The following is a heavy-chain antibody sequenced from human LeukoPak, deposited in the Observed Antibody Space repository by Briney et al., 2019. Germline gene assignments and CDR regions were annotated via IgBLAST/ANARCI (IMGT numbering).Heavy chain of an antibody. CDR2: INHSGST. D-gene: IGHD3-16*02. V-gene: IGHV4-34*01. CDR1: GGSFSGYY. CDR3: ARGYRMDAFDI. J-gene: IGHJ3*02. Sequence: PETLSLTCAVYGGSFSGYYWSWIRQPPGKGLEWIGEINHSGSTNYNPSLKSRVTISVDTSKNQFSLKLSSVTAADTAVYYCARGYRMDAFDIWGQGTMVTVSS.